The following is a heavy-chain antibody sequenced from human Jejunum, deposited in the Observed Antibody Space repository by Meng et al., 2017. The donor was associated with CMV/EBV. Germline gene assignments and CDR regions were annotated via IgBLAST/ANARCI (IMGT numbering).Heavy chain of an antibody. D-gene: IGHD3/OR15-3a*01. CDR2: ISYDGSNK. Sequence: FSSSAMNWVRQAPGKGLEWVAVISYDGSNKYYADSVKGRFTLSRDNSKSTLYLQMNSLRAEDTALYYCAREDWTGYYSYSLGGLDVWGQGTTVTVSS. CDR1: FSSSA. CDR3: AREDWTGYYSYSLGGLDV. V-gene: IGHV3-30*04. J-gene: IGHJ6*02.